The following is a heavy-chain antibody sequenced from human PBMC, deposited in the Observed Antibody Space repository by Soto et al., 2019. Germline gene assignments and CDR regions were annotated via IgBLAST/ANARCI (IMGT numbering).Heavy chain of an antibody. CDR3: AHSLYCSGGSCYRNFDY. V-gene: IGHV2-5*02. Sequence: SGPTLVKPTQTLTLTCTFSGFSLSTSGVGVGWIRQPPGKALEWLALIYWDDDKRYSPSLKSRLTITKDTSKNQVVLTMTNMDPVDTATYYCAHSLYCSGGSCYRNFDYWGQGTLVTVSS. J-gene: IGHJ4*02. CDR2: IYWDDDK. CDR1: GFSLSTSGVG. D-gene: IGHD2-15*01.